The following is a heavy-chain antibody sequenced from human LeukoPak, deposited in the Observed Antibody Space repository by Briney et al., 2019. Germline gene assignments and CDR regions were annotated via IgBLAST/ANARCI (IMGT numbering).Heavy chain of an antibody. CDR2: IYHSGST. CDR3: ARRRYCSSTSCYSTNWFDP. D-gene: IGHD2-2*01. J-gene: IGHJ5*02. V-gene: IGHV4-30-2*01. Sequence: SETLSLTCAVSGGSISSGGYSWSWIRQPPGKGLEWIGYIYHSGSTYYNPSLKSRVTISVDTSKNQFSLKLSSVTAADTAVYYCARRRYCSSTSCYSTNWFDPWGQGTLVTVSS. CDR1: GGSISSGGYS.